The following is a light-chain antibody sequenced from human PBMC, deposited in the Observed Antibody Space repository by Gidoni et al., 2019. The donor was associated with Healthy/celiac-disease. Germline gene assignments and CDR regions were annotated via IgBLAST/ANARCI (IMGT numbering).Light chain of an antibody. CDR3: QQSYSTPPT. Sequence: DIQMTQSPSSLSSSVGDRVTITCRASQSSSSYLHWYQQRPGKAPKLLIYAASSLQSGVPSRFSGSGSGTDFTLTISSLQPEAFATYYCQQSYSTPPTFGQGTKLEIK. CDR1: QSSSSY. CDR2: AAS. J-gene: IGKJ2*01. V-gene: IGKV1-39*01.